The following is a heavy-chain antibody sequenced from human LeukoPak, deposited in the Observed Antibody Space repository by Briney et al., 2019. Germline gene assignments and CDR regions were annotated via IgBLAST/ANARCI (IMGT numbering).Heavy chain of an antibody. CDR3: AGHGLPIIGGV. Sequence: GGSLRLSCAASGFTFSSYAMHWVRQAPGKGLEYVSAISSNGGSTYYANSVKGRFTISRDNSKNTLYLQMGSLRDEAAAVYYCAGHGLPIIGGVWGKGTTVTISS. V-gene: IGHV3-64*01. J-gene: IGHJ6*04. D-gene: IGHD3-10*01. CDR2: ISSNGGST. CDR1: GFTFSSYA.